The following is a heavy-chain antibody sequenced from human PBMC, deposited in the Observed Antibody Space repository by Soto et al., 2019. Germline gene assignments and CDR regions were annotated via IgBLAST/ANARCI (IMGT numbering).Heavy chain of an antibody. CDR2: IYPGDSDT. V-gene: IGHV5-51*01. CDR3: ARLPGDGYCNSGSCYFDY. J-gene: IGHJ4*02. CDR1: GYSFTSYW. Sequence: PGESLKISCKGSGYSFTSYWIGWVRQMPGKGLEWMGIIYPGDSDTRYSPSFQGQVTISADKSISTAYLQWSSLKASDTAMYYCARLPGDGYCNSGSCYFDYWGQGTLLTSPQ. D-gene: IGHD2-15*01.